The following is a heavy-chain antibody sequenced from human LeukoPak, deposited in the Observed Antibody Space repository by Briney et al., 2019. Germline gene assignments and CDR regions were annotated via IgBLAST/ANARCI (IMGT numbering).Heavy chain of an antibody. CDR1: GFAFSTYG. Sequence: PGGSLRLSCAASGFAFSTYGMTWVRQAPGKGLEWVSSISSGSHHIYYADSVKGRLTISRDNAKNSLYLQVNSLRAEDTAVYYCARIRVSGHWYLDLWGHGTLVTVSS. CDR3: ARIRVSGHWYLDL. V-gene: IGHV3-21*01. CDR2: ISSGSHHI. J-gene: IGHJ2*01. D-gene: IGHD1-26*01.